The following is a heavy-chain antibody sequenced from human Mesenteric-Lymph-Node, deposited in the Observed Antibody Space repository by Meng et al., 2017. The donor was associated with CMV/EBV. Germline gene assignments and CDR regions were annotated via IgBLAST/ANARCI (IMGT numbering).Heavy chain of an antibody. CDR3: ARGGRVTATHWCDA. J-gene: IGHJ5*02. V-gene: IGHV3-48*03. Sequence: GESLKISCAASGLTFSRYGMTWVRQAPGKGLEWVSYISSGGSTIYYADSVKGRFTISRDNAKNSLYLQMNSLRAEDTAVYYCARGGRVTATHWCDAWGQGTLVTVSS. CDR2: ISSGGSTI. CDR1: GLTFSRYG. D-gene: IGHD3-16*01.